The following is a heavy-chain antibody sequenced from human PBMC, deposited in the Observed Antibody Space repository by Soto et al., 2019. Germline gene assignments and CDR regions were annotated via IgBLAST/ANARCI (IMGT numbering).Heavy chain of an antibody. V-gene: IGHV1-3*05. J-gene: IGHJ4*02. CDR3: ARAVAVPADFDY. CDR1: GYTFTGYA. CDR2: INAGNGNT. Sequence: QVQLVQSGAEEKKPGASVKVSCKASGYTFTGYAMHWVRPAPGQRLEWMGWINAGNGNTKYSQKCQGRVTITRDTSASTAYMELSSLRSEDTAVYYCARAVAVPADFDYWGQGTLVTVSS. D-gene: IGHD6-19*01.